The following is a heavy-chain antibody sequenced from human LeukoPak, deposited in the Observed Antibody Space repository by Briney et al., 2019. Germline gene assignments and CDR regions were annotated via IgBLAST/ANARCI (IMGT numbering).Heavy chain of an antibody. Sequence: GGSLRLSCAASGFNFYDYGMSWVRQAPGKGLEWVCDINWNGAWTGYADSVKGRFTISRDNAKNSIYLQMNSLRAEDTALYYCAGYYYDSSRGFDLWGQGTLVTVSA. CDR2: INWNGAWT. CDR3: AGYYYDSSRGFDL. J-gene: IGHJ5*02. CDR1: GFNFYDYG. D-gene: IGHD3-22*01. V-gene: IGHV3-20*04.